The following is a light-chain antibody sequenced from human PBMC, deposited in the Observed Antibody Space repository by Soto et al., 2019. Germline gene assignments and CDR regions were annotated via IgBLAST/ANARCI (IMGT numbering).Light chain of an antibody. J-gene: IGKJ2*01. CDR2: GAS. CDR1: QSVSSNY. Sequence: EIVLTQSPGTLSLSPGERATLSCRASQSVSSNYLAWYQQKPGQAPRLLIYGASSRATGIPDRFSGSGSGTDFPLTISRLEPEDFAVHYCHQYGSAPYTFGQGTKLEIK. CDR3: HQYGSAPYT. V-gene: IGKV3-20*01.